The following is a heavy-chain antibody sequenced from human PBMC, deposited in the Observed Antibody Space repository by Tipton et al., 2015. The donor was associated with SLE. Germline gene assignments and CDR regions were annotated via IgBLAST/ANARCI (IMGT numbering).Heavy chain of an antibody. D-gene: IGHD5-24*01. J-gene: IGHJ6*02. Sequence: GSLRLSCAASGFTFSDYTVNWVRQAPGKGLEWVSSISSGGSYICYADSVKGRFTISRDNAKNSLYLQMNSLRAEDTAVYYCARAGDGYNYYYYGMDVWGQGTTVTVSS. CDR3: ARAGDGYNYYYYGMDV. CDR1: GFTFSDYT. V-gene: IGHV3-21*01. CDR2: ISSGGSYI.